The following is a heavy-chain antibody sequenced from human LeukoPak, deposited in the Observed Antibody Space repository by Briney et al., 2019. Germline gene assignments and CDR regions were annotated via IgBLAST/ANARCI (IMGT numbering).Heavy chain of an antibody. D-gene: IGHD3-22*01. V-gene: IGHV3-7*01. J-gene: IGHJ4*02. Sequence: GGSLRLSCAASGFTFSSYWMSWVCQAPGKGLEWVANIKQDGSEKYYVDSVKGRFTISRDNAKNSLYLQMNSLRAEDTAVYYCARGGGYYYFDYWGQGTLVTVSS. CDR1: GFTFSSYW. CDR3: ARGGGYYYFDY. CDR2: IKQDGSEK.